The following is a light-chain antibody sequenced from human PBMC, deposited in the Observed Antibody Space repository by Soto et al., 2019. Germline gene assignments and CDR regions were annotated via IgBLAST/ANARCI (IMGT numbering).Light chain of an antibody. CDR3: QQYNSYSKT. CDR1: QSISSW. V-gene: IGKV1-5*01. CDR2: DAS. Sequence: DIQMTQSPSTLSASVGDRVTITCRASQSISSWLAWYQQKPGKAPKLLIYDASSLESGVPSRVSGSGSGTEFTLTISSLEPDDFATYYCQQYNSYSKTFGQGTTVEI. J-gene: IGKJ1*01.